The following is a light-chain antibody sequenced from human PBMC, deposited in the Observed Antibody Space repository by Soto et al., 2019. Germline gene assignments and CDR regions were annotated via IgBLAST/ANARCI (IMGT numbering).Light chain of an antibody. V-gene: IGLV4-69*01. J-gene: IGLJ2*01. Sequence: QPVLTQSPSASASLGASVKLTCTLSSGHSNYAIAWHQQQSEKGPRYLMKLNSDGSHSKGDGIPDRFSDSSSGAERYLTVSSLQSEDEADYDRQTWASGIVVFGGGTKLTVL. CDR2: LNSDGSH. CDR1: SGHSNYA. CDR3: QTWASGIVV.